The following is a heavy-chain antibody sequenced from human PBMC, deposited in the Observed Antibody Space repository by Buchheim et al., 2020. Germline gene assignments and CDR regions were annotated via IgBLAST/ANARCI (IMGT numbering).Heavy chain of an antibody. CDR3: AKDRYADKGRYFDS. J-gene: IGHJ4*02. D-gene: IGHD3-9*01. CDR1: GFTFSSYA. V-gene: IGHV3-23*01. Sequence: EVQLLESGGGLVQPGGSLRLSCAASGFTFSSYAMSWVRQAPGKGLEWVSSISYTGSSTYYADSVKGRFTISRDNSNNRVYLQMNSLRAEDTAVYHCAKDRYADKGRYFDSWGQGTL. CDR2: ISYTGSST.